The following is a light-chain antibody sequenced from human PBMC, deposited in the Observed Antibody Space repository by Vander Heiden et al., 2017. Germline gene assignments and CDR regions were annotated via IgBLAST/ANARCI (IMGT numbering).Light chain of an antibody. Sequence: QAVLTHPPSASGTPGQRVTSTCSGSSSNIGSYTVNWYQQLPGTAPKRLIYSNNQRPSGAPARLSGSKSGTSASLAISGLQSEDEADYYCAAWDDSLNGHWVFGGGTKLTVL. CDR1: SSNIGSYT. V-gene: IGLV1-44*01. CDR3: AAWDDSLNGHWV. CDR2: SNN. J-gene: IGLJ3*02.